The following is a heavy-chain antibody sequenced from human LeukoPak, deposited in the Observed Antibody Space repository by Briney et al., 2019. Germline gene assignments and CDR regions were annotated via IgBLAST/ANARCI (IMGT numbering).Heavy chain of an antibody. CDR2: IKSKTDGGTT. J-gene: IGHJ4*02. CDR1: GFTFSNAW. V-gene: IGHV3-15*01. Sequence: PGGSLRLSCAASGFTFSNAWMSWVRQAPGKGLEWVGRIKSKTDGGTTDYAAPVKGRFTISRDDSKSIAYLQMNSLKTEDTAVYYCTRVDSSGYYYFDYWGQGTLVTVSS. CDR3: TRVDSSGYYYFDY. D-gene: IGHD3-22*01.